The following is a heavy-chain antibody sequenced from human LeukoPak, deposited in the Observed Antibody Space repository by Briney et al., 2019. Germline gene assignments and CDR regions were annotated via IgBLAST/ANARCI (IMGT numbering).Heavy chain of an antibody. D-gene: IGHD6-19*01. CDR3: AKDPAQYSSGWYLDGFDY. J-gene: IGHJ4*02. Sequence: GGSLRLSCAASGLTFSSYGMHWVRQAPGKGLEWVAFIRYDGSNKYYADSVKGRFTISRDNSKNTLYLQMNSLRAEDTAVYYCAKDPAQYSSGWYLDGFDYWGQGTLVTVSS. V-gene: IGHV3-30*02. CDR2: IRYDGSNK. CDR1: GLTFSSYG.